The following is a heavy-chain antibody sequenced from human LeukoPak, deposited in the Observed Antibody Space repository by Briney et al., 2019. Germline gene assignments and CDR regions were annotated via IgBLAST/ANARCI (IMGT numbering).Heavy chain of an antibody. V-gene: IGHV3-9*01. Sequence: LSLTCTVSGGSISSYYWSWVRQAPGKGLEWVSDIIWNGGRTGYADSVKGRFTISRDNAKNSLYLQMNNLRPEDTALYYCAKASGYSFDHFDYWGQGTLVTVSS. D-gene: IGHD5-18*01. CDR3: AKASGYSFDHFDY. J-gene: IGHJ4*02. CDR2: IIWNGGRT. CDR1: GGSISSYY.